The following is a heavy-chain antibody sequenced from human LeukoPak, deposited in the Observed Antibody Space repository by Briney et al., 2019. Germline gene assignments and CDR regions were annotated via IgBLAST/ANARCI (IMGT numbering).Heavy chain of an antibody. V-gene: IGHV3-30-3*01. CDR2: ISYDGSNK. Sequence: PGGSLRLSCAASGFTFNSYAMHWVRQAPGKGLEWVAVISYDGSNKYYADSVKGRFTISRDNSKNTLCLQMNSLRAEDTAVYYCARGGYYYDSSGYYSFDYWGQGTLVTVSS. CDR3: ARGGYYYDSSGYYSFDY. D-gene: IGHD3-22*01. CDR1: GFTFNSYA. J-gene: IGHJ4*02.